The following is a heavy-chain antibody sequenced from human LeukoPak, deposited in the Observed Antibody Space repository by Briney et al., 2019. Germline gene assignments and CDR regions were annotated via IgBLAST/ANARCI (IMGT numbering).Heavy chain of an antibody. CDR3: AKGTILARRFDF. CDR2: LSGDGST. J-gene: IGHJ4*02. V-gene: IGHV3-23*01. D-gene: IGHD5-12*01. Sequence: SRGSLRLSCVASGFTFSSNTMSWVRQAPGKGLEWVSILSGDGSTYYADSVKGRFTISRDNSKDTLYLQMNSLRAEDTAVYYCAKGTILARRFDFWGQGTLVTLSP. CDR1: GFTFSSNT.